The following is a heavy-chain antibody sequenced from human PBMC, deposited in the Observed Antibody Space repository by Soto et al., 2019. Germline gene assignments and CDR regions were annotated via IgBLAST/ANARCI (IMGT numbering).Heavy chain of an antibody. CDR2: ISAYNGNT. Sequence: ASVKVSCKASGYTFTSYGISWVREAPGQGLEWMGWISAYNGNTNYAQKLQGRVTMTTDTSTSTAYMELRSLRSDDTAVYYCARDDPGYYGSGSYYNDYWGQGTLVTSPQ. CDR1: GYTFTSYG. J-gene: IGHJ4*02. CDR3: ARDDPGYYGSGSYYNDY. V-gene: IGHV1-18*04. D-gene: IGHD3-10*01.